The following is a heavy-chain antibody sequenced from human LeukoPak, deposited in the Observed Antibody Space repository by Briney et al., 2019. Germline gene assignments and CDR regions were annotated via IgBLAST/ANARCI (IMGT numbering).Heavy chain of an antibody. J-gene: IGHJ4*02. CDR1: GFTFSAYS. Sequence: GGSLRLSCAASGFTFSAYSMNWVRQAPEQGLEWVSYIGSSSSPIYYADSVKGRFTISRDNAKNSLYLQMDSLRAEDTAVYYCARDQAYSFDYWGQGTLVTVSS. CDR3: ARDQAYSFDY. D-gene: IGHD4-11*01. CDR2: IGSSSSPI. V-gene: IGHV3-48*01.